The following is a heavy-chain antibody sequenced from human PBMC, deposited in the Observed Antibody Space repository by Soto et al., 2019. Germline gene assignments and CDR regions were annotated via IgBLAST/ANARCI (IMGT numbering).Heavy chain of an antibody. CDR3: ATRSTDYYFY. CDR2: ISRGATTT. V-gene: IGHV3-48*03. D-gene: IGHD3-9*01. Sequence: GSLRLSCAVSGLTFSSFEMDWVRQAAGKGPEWISYISRGATTTYYADSVRGRFTISRDDAENSVFLQMDSLRVEDTAIYFCATRSTDYYFYWGQGTLVTVS. CDR1: GLTFSSFE. J-gene: IGHJ4*02.